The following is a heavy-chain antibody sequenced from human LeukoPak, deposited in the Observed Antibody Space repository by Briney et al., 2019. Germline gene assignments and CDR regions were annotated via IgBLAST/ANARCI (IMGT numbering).Heavy chain of an antibody. CDR1: GFTFNNYA. V-gene: IGHV3-23*01. J-gene: IGHJ4*02. Sequence: PGGSLRLSCAASGFTFNNYAISWVRQAPGKGLEWVSAISGSGDSTFYADSVRGRFTISRDYSKNTPYLQMNSLRAEDTAIYYCAKSRPHYSQSGVYYSLFDYWGQGTLVTVSS. D-gene: IGHD3-22*01. CDR2: ISGSGDST. CDR3: AKSRPHYSQSGVYYSLFDY.